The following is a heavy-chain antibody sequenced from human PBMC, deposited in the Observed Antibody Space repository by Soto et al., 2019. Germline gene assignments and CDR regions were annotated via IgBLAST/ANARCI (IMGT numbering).Heavy chain of an antibody. CDR3: ARHRTTAMVTGFDY. CDR1: GSSISSSGYY. V-gene: IGHV4-39*07. Sequence: SETLSLTFTVSGSSISSSGYYWGWIRQPPGRGLEWIGSLYYNVGTYYNPSLKSRVTISVDTSKNQFSLKLSSVTAADTAVYYCARHRTTAMVTGFDYWGQGTLVTVSA. CDR2: LYYNVGT. J-gene: IGHJ4*02. D-gene: IGHD5-18*01.